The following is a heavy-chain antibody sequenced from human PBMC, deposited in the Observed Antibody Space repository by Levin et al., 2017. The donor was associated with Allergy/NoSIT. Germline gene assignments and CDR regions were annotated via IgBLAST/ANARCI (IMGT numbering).Heavy chain of an antibody. J-gene: IGHJ4*02. Sequence: GESLKISCSASGFPFSNYGMHWVRQAPGKGLEWVAFTWYDGTNKFYADSVKGRFTISRDNSRTTLFLQMDGLRAEDTAVYYCAKDALEYCGGDCSQDFWGQGTLVTVSS. CDR3: AKDALEYCGGDCSQDF. D-gene: IGHD2-21*02. CDR2: TWYDGTNK. V-gene: IGHV3-33*03. CDR1: GFPFSNYG.